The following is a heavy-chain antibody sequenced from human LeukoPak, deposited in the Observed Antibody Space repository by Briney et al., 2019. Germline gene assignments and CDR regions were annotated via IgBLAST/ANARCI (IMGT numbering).Heavy chain of an antibody. CDR1: GYTLTSYG. CDR3: ARDYGSGSFFDY. D-gene: IGHD3-10*01. Sequence: GASVKVSCKASGYTLTSYGISWVRQAPGQGLERMGWISTYNGNTNYAQKLQGRVTMTTDTSTSTAYMELRSLRSDDTAVYYCARDYGSGSFFDYWGQGTLVTVSS. CDR2: ISTYNGNT. J-gene: IGHJ4*02. V-gene: IGHV1-18*01.